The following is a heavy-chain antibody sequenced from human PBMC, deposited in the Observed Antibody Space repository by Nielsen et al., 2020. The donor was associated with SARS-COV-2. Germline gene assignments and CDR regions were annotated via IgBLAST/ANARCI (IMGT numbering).Heavy chain of an antibody. CDR2: IWYDGSNK. D-gene: IGHD3-10*01. Sequence: GESLKISCAASGFTFSSYGMHWVRQAPGKGLEWVAVIWYDGSNKYYADSVKGRFTISRDNSKNTLYLQMNSLRAEDTAVYYCARVRITMVRGVPRPYYYYYMDVWGKGTTVTVSS. CDR1: GFTFSSYG. V-gene: IGHV3-33*01. J-gene: IGHJ6*03. CDR3: ARVRITMVRGVPRPYYYYYMDV.